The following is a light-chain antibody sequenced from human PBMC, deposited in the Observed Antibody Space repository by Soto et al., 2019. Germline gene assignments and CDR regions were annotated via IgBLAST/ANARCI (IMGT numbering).Light chain of an antibody. CDR2: DAS. CDR1: QSISSW. CDR3: QQYNSSSIT. Sequence: DIQMTQYPSTLSASVGDRVTITCRASQSISSWLAWYQQKPGKAPKLLIYDASSLESGVPSRFSGSGSGTEFTLTISSLQPDDFATYYCQQYNSSSITFGQGTRLEIK. J-gene: IGKJ5*01. V-gene: IGKV1-5*01.